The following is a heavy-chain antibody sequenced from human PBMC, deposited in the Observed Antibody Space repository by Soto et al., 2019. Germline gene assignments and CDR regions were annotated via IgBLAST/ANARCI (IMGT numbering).Heavy chain of an antibody. CDR3: AKEVYDSSGRYFDP. V-gene: IGHV3-23*01. Sequence: EVQLLESGGGLVQPGASLRLSCAASGFTFSSYAMSWVRQAPGKGLEWVSSISGGGGSTYYADSVKGRFTISRDNSKNMLYLQLNSLRAEDTAVYYCAKEVYDSSGRYFDPWGQGTLVTVSS. CDR2: ISGGGGST. D-gene: IGHD3-22*01. J-gene: IGHJ5*02. CDR1: GFTFSSYA.